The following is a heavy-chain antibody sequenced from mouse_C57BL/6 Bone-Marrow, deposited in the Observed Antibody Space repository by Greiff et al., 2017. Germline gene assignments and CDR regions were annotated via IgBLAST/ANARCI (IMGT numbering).Heavy chain of an antibody. D-gene: IGHD2-4*01. V-gene: IGHV1-50*01. CDR3: AREGIYYDYEGAY. CDR1: GYTFTSYW. CDR2: IDPSDSYT. J-gene: IGHJ3*01. Sequence: QVQLQQPGAELVKPGASVKLSCKASGYTFTSYWMQWVKQRPGQGLEWIGEIDPSDSYTNYNQKFKGKATLTVDTSSSTAYMQLSSLTSEDSAVYYCAREGIYYDYEGAYWGQGTLVTVSA.